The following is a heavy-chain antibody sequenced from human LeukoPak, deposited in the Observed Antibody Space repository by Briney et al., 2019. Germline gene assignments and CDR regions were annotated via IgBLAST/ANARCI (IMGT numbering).Heavy chain of an antibody. CDR3: ARVQFDSSGFYSYFDH. Sequence: PSETLSLTCTVSGASINSSYWSWIRQPPGKGLEWIGYISYRGNTNYNPSLKSRVTMSVDTSKNQFSLRLTSPTAADTAVFYCARVQFDSSGFYSYFDHWGQGALVTVSS. D-gene: IGHD3-22*01. J-gene: IGHJ4*02. CDR2: ISYRGNT. V-gene: IGHV4-59*01. CDR1: GASINSSY.